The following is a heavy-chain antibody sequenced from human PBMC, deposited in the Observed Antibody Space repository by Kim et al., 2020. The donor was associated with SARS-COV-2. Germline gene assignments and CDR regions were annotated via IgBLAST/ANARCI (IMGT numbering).Heavy chain of an antibody. CDR1: GYSFTSYW. CDR2: IYPGDSDT. J-gene: IGHJ4*02. V-gene: IGHV5-51*01. Sequence: GESLKISCKGSGYSFTSYWIGWVRQMPGKGLEWMGIIYPGDSDTRYSPSFQGQVTISADKSISTAYLQWSSLKASDTAMYYCARHGRIVGATGYFDYWGQGTLVTVSS. D-gene: IGHD1-26*01. CDR3: ARHGRIVGATGYFDY.